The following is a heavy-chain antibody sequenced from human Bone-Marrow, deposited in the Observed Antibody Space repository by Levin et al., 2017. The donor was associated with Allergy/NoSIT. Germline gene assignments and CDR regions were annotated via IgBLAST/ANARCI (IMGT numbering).Heavy chain of an antibody. V-gene: IGHV3-30*03. D-gene: IGHD5-12*01. J-gene: IGHJ4*02. CDR1: GFTFSNYG. CDR3: AGVKGRDSGYDFLGHY. Sequence: GESLKISCAASGFTFSNYGIYWVRQAPGKGLEGVAVISYEGKNVHYADSVMGRFTISRDNCKNTVYLQMNSLRVEDTAVYYCAGVKGRDSGYDFLGHYWGQGTLVTVSS. CDR2: ISYEGKNV.